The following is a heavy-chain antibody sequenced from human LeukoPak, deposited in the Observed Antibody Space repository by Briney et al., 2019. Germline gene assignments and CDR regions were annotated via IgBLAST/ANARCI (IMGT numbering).Heavy chain of an antibody. Sequence: GASVKVSCKASGYTFTGYYMHWVRQAPGQGLEWMGWINPNSGGTNYAQKFQGRVTMTRDTSISTAYMELSRLRSDDTAVYYCARDKSLRGAVAGTSFHYWGQGTLVTVSS. CDR3: ARDKSLRGAVAGTSFHY. CDR1: GYTFTGYY. J-gene: IGHJ4*02. CDR2: INPNSGGT. V-gene: IGHV1-2*02. D-gene: IGHD6-19*01.